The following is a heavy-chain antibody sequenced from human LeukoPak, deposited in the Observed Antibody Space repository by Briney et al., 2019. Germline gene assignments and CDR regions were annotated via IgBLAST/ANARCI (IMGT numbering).Heavy chain of an antibody. V-gene: IGHV3-23*01. J-gene: IGHJ6*02. CDR2: ISGSGGST. Sequence: GGSLRLSCAASGFTFSSYAMSWVRQAPGEGLEWVSAISGSGGSTYYADSVKGRFTISRDNSKNTLYLQMNSLRAEDTAVYYCAKAYYDFWSGYPPYYGMDVWGQGTTVTVSS. CDR3: AKAYYDFWSGYPPYYGMDV. CDR1: GFTFSSYA. D-gene: IGHD3-3*01.